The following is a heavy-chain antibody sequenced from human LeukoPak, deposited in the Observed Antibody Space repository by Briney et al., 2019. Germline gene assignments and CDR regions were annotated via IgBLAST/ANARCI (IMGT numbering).Heavy chain of an antibody. Sequence: PWASVRVSCKASGGTFSSYAISWVRQAPGQGLEWMGGIIPIFGTANYAQKLQGRVTITTDKSTSTAYMELSSLRSEDTAVYYCASGSGYELYNFDYWGQGTLVTVSS. CDR1: GGTFSSYA. J-gene: IGHJ4*02. CDR3: ASGSGYELYNFDY. D-gene: IGHD5-12*01. V-gene: IGHV1-69*05. CDR2: IIPIFGTA.